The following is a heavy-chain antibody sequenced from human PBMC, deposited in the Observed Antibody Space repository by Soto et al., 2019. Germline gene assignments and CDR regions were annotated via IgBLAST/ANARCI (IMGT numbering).Heavy chain of an antibody. J-gene: IGHJ6*03. CDR2: ILLNYEK. D-gene: IGHD4-17*01. CDR3: ARIIDDGVGDYVDFDLYYYLDV. Sequence: QVTWKESGPVLVKPTKPLTLTCTVSGFSLSNARMGVSCIRQPPGKALEWLPHILLNYEKSYSTSLKSRLTISMDTSKSQMVFTMTSMDPVDTAKYFCARIIDDGVGDYVDFDLYYYLDVFGNGPTVTVSS. CDR1: GFSLSNARMG. V-gene: IGHV2-26*01.